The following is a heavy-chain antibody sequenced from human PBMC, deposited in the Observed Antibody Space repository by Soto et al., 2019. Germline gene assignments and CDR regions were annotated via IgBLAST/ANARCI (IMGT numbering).Heavy chain of an antibody. CDR1: GFTVSSNY. D-gene: IGHD1-1*01. Sequence: GESLKISCAASGFTVSSNYMSWVRQAPGKGLEWVSVIYSGGSTYYADSVKGRFTISRHNSKNTLYLQMNSLRAEDTAVYYCARVWVSQGLEERRFDYSGQGTLVTVSS. CDR3: ARVWVSQGLEERRFDY. J-gene: IGHJ4*02. V-gene: IGHV3-53*04. CDR2: IYSGGST.